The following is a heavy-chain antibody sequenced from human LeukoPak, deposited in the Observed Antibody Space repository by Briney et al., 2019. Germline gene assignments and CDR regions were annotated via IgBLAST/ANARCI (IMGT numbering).Heavy chain of an antibody. CDR1: GFTFTTHW. V-gene: IGHV3-74*01. D-gene: IGHD2/OR15-2a*01. Sequence: GASLSLSCAASGFTFTTHWFHWVRQAPGKGLVWLSRINTDGTTTNYADSVKGRFTISRDNAKNSLYLQMISLRDEDTAVYYCVSTSGFDYWGQGTLVTVSP. CDR3: VSTSGFDY. CDR2: INTDGTTT. J-gene: IGHJ4*02.